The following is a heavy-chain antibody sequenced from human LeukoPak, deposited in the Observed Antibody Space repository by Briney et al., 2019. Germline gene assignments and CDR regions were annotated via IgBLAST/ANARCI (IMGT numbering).Heavy chain of an antibody. V-gene: IGHV6-1*01. CDR1: GDSVSRDRAA. CDR3: VRGGAITFSTSHYYYYGMDV. CDR2: TYYRAKGYN. Sequence: SQTLSLTCAISGDSVSRDRAACNWIRQSPSRGLEWLRRTYYRAKGYNDYAVSDKSRITIHPDTSKNQSSLQLNSVTHEETAVYSCVRGGAITFSTSHYYYYGMDVWGQGTTVTVSS. D-gene: IGHD3-10*01. J-gene: IGHJ6*02.